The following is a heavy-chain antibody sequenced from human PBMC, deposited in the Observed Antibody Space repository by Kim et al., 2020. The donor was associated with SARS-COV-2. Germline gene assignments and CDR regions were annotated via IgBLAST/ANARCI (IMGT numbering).Heavy chain of an antibody. CDR1: GGSISSSSYY. CDR3: TGRSDILTTLDY. CDR2: IYYSGST. D-gene: IGHD3-9*01. J-gene: IGHJ4*02. V-gene: IGHV4-39*01. Sequence: SETLSLTCTVSGGSISSSSYYWGWIRQPPGKGLEWIGSIYYSGSTYYNPSLKSRVTISVDTSKNQFSLKLSSVTAADTAVYYCTGRSDILTTLDYWGQGTLVTVSS.